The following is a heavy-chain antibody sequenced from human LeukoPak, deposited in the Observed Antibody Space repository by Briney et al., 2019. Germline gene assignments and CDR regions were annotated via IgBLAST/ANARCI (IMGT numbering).Heavy chain of an antibody. CDR3: ARVVFGVVIPWFDP. V-gene: IGHV1-8*01. CDR1: GYTFTSYD. D-gene: IGHD3-3*01. Sequence: ASVKVSCKASGYTFTSYDINWVRQATGQGLEWMGWMNPNSGNTGYAQKFQGRVTMTRNTSISTAYMELSSLRSEDTAVYYCARVVFGVVIPWFDPWGQGTLVTVSS. CDR2: MNPNSGNT. J-gene: IGHJ5*02.